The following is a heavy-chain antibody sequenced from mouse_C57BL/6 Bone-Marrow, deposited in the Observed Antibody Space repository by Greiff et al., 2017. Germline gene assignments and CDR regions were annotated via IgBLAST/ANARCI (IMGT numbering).Heavy chain of an antibody. V-gene: IGHV5-9*01. CDR2: ISGGGGNT. Sequence: EVQVVESGGGLVKPGGSLKLSCAASGFTFSSYTMSWVRQTPEKRLEWVATISGGGGNTYYPDSVKGRFTISRDNAKNTLYLQMSSLRSEDTALYYCAADSSGPGGYFDVWGTGTTVTVSS. CDR3: AADSSGPGGYFDV. J-gene: IGHJ1*03. CDR1: GFTFSSYT. D-gene: IGHD3-2*02.